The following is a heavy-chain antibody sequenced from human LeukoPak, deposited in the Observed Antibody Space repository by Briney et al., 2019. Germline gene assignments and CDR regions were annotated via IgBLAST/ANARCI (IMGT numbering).Heavy chain of an antibody. D-gene: IGHD3-10*01. J-gene: IGHJ6*02. CDR2: IIPIFGTA. CDR1: GGTFSSYA. Sequence: SVKVSCKASGGTFSSYAIGWVRQAPGQGLEWMGGIIPIFGTANYAQKFQGRVTITADESTSTAYMELGSLRSDDTAVYYCASFSGQEGHMDVWGQGTTVTVSS. V-gene: IGHV1-69*01. CDR3: ASFSGQEGHMDV.